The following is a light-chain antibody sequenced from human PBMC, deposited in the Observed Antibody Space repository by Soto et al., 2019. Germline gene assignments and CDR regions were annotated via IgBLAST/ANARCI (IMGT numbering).Light chain of an antibody. Sequence: EIAVTQSPGTLSLSPGERATLSCRASQSVSSSYLAWYQQKPGQAPRLLIYGASSRATGIPDRFSGSGSGTDFTLTISRLEPEDFAVYYWQQYGGWFGKGNKVEIK. CDR2: GAS. V-gene: IGKV3-20*01. CDR1: QSVSSSY. CDR3: QQYGGW. J-gene: IGKJ1*01.